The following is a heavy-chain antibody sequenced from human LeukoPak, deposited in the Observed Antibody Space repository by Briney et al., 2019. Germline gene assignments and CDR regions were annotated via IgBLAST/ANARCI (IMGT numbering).Heavy chain of an antibody. CDR2: IYYSGST. V-gene: IGHV4-31*03. D-gene: IGHD3-10*01. CDR3: ARDSMGNYGSGSYYYYMDV. CDR1: GGSISSGGYY. Sequence: PSETLSLTCTVSGGSISSGGYYWSWIRQHPGKGLEWSGYIYYSGSTYYNPSLKSRVTISVDPSKNQFSLKLSSVTAADTAVYYCARDSMGNYGSGSYYYYMDVWGKGTTVTVSS. J-gene: IGHJ6*03.